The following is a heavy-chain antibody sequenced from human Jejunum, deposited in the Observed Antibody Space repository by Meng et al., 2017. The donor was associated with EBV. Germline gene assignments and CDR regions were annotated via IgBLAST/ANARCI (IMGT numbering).Heavy chain of an antibody. CDR1: GDSISSSNW. D-gene: IGHD3-3*01. J-gene: IGHJ4*02. CDR3: ARYGSGYFPALWY. CDR2: IYHSGST. V-gene: IGHV4-4*02. Sequence: QVQLPVPGPGLGKPSGTLSLTCAVSGDSISSSNWWSWVRQPPGKGLEWIGEIYHSGSTNYNPSLKSRVTISVDKSKNQFSLKLSSVTAADTAVYYCARYGSGYFPALWYWGQGTLVTVSS.